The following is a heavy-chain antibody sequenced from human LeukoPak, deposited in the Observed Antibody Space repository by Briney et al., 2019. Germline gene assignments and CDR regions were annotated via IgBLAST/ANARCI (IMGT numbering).Heavy chain of an antibody. D-gene: IGHD2-2*01. Sequence: GGSLRLSCAASGFTVSSKYVSWVRQAPGKGLEWVSVIFSGDNTYYADSVKGRFTISRDNSKNTLYLQMNSLRAEDTAVYYCARDFGRGYCSSTSCYGWFDPWGRGTLVTVSS. CDR2: IFSGDNT. V-gene: IGHV3-66*02. CDR1: GFTVSSKY. J-gene: IGHJ5*02. CDR3: ARDFGRGYCSSTSCYGWFDP.